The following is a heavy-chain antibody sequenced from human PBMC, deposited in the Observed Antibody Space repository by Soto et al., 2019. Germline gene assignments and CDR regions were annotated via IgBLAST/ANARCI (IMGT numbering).Heavy chain of an antibody. V-gene: IGHV4-31*03. CDR3: ARDLGLNYGMDV. CDR2: IYYSGST. J-gene: IGHJ6*02. D-gene: IGHD7-27*01. CDR1: GGYISSGGYY. Sequence: SETMSLTCTVSGGYISSGGYYWSWIRQHPGKGLEWIGYIYYSGSTYYNPSLKSRVTISVDTSKNQFSLKLSSVTAADTAVYYCARDLGLNYGMDVWGQGTTVTVSS.